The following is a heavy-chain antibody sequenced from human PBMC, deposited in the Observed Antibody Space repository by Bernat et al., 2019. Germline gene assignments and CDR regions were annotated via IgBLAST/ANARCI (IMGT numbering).Heavy chain of an antibody. CDR3: ARDNRKTQSLTPIAAASTNVGPPAFDI. CDR1: GYTFTGYY. J-gene: IGHJ3*02. V-gene: IGHV1-69*01. CDR2: IIPIFGTA. D-gene: IGHD6-13*01. Sequence: QVQLVQSGAEVKKPGASVKVSCKASGYTFTGYYMHWVRQAPGQGLEWSGGIIPIFGTANYAQKFQGIVTITADESTSTADMELSSLRSGDTAVYYCARDNRKTQSLTPIAAASTNVGPPAFDIWDRGKMVTVSS.